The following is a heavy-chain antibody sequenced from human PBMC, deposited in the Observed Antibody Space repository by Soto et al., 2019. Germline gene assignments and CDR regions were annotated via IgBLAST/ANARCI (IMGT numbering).Heavy chain of an antibody. D-gene: IGHD3-3*01. CDR2: IRSKANSYAT. V-gene: IGHV3-73*01. CDR1: GFTFSGSA. CDR3: TTDLETYYDFWSGYRPFDY. Sequence: GGSLRLSCAASGFTFSGSAMHWVRQASGKGLEWVGRIRSKANSYATAYAASVKGRFTISRDDSKNTAYLQMNSLKTEDTAVYYCTTDLETYYDFWSGYRPFDYWGQGTLVTVSS. J-gene: IGHJ4*02.